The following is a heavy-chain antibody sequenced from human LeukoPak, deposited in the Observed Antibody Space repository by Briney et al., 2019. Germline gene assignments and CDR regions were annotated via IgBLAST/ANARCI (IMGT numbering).Heavy chain of an antibody. V-gene: IGHV1-8*01. Sequence: ASVKVSCKASGYTFTSYDINWVRRATGQGLEWMGWMNPNSGNTGYAQKFQGRVTMTRNTSISTAYMELSSLRSEDTAVYYCARDSRGSSGWYAGYYYYYGMDVWGQGTTVTVSS. CDR3: ARDSRGSSGWYAGYYYYYGMDV. CDR1: GYTFTSYD. CDR2: MNPNSGNT. D-gene: IGHD6-19*01. J-gene: IGHJ6*02.